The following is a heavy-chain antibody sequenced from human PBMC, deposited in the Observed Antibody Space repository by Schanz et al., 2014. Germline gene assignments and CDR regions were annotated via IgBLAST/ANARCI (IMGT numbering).Heavy chain of an antibody. CDR3: ARPNSASYRIYYFDY. D-gene: IGHD1-26*01. Sequence: QVQLQESGPGLVKPSETLSLTCTVSGDSISTSYYWGWIRQPPGKGLEWIGSVYYSGGSYYNPSLTTRFPISVDPPKNQFSRGLTFVPAADTAVYYCARPNSASYRIYYFDYWGQGTLVTVSS. CDR2: VYYSGGS. CDR1: GDSISTSYY. J-gene: IGHJ4*02. V-gene: IGHV4-39*01.